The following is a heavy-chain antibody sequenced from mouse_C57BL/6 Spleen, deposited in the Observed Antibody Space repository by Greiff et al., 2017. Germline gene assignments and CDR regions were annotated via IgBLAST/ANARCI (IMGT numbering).Heavy chain of an antibody. CDR2: IYPRDGST. Sequence: QVQLQQSGPELVQPGASVKLSCKASGYTFTSYDINWVKQRPGQGLEWIGWIYPRDGSTTYNEKFKGKATLTVDTYSSTAYMELHSLTSEDSAVYFCAKSGIGDYDVWFAYWGQGTLVTVSA. V-gene: IGHV1-85*01. J-gene: IGHJ3*01. CDR3: AKSGIGDYDVWFAY. CDR1: GYTFTSYD. D-gene: IGHD2-4*01.